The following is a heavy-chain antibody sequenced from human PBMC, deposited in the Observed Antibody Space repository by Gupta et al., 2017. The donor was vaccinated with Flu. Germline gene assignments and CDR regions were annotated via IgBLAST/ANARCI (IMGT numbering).Heavy chain of an antibody. D-gene: IGHD6-19*01. CDR3: WGGSGFDQSDY. V-gene: IGHV3-21*01. CDR2: ISSTSAYI. Sequence: EVHLVESGGGLVKPGGSLRLSCAASGFPFSYYTINWVRQAPGKGLEWVSSISSTSAYIYYADSVKGRFTISRDNAKNSLYLQMNSLRAEDTAVYYCWGGSGFDQSDYWGQGTPVTVSS. J-gene: IGHJ4*02. CDR1: GFPFSYYT.